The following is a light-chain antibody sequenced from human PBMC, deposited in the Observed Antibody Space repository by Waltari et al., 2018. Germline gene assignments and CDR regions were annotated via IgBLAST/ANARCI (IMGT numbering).Light chain of an antibody. CDR1: QTIISW. CDR3: QQYDSFWS. J-gene: IGKJ1*01. CDR2: RAT. V-gene: IGKV1-5*03. Sequence: DIQMTLSPSTLSASIGDRVTITCLASQTIISWLAWYQQKPGQAPRLLIYRATALETGVPSRFSGTGSGTEFTLTINGLQPDDSATYFCQQYDSFWSFGQGTKVEVK.